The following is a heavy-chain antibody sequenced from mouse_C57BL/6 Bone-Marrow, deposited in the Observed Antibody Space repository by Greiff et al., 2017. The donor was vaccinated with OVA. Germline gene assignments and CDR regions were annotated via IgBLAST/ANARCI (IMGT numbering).Heavy chain of an antibody. CDR3: AREGSYYSKNYFDY. J-gene: IGHJ2*01. V-gene: IGHV1-59*01. Sequence: VQLQQPGAELVRPGTSVKLSCKASGYTFTSYWMHWVKQRPGQGLEWIGVIDPSDSYTNYNQKFKGKATLTVDTSSSTAYMQLSSLTSEDSAVYYCAREGSYYSKNYFDYWGQGTTHTVSS. D-gene: IGHD2-5*01. CDR2: IDPSDSYT. CDR1: GYTFTSYW.